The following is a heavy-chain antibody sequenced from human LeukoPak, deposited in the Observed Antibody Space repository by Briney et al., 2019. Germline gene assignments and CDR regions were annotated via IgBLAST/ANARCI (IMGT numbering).Heavy chain of an antibody. V-gene: IGHV3-23*01. CDR1: GFTFSSYA. CDR2: ISGSGGST. D-gene: IGHD3-22*01. J-gene: IGHJ3*02. CDR3: AKPLTGSSGYYYTAEDAFDI. Sequence: GGSLRLSCAASGFTFSSYAMSGVRQAPGKGLEWVSAISGSGGSTYYADSVKGRFTISRDNSKNTLYLQMNSLRAEDTAVYYCAKPLTGSSGYYYTAEDAFDIWGQGTMVTVSS.